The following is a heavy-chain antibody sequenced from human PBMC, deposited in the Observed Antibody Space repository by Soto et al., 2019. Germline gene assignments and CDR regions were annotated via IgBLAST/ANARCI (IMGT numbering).Heavy chain of an antibody. V-gene: IGHV3-30-3*01. CDR1: GFTYSTYT. CDR3: ARDVDRTSHLNWFDP. D-gene: IGHD5-12*01. Sequence: ASGFTYSTYTMHWVRQAPGKGLEWVAVISYDGNNKFYADSVKGRFTISRDSTKQTLYLQMNSLRAEDTAVYYCARDVDRTSHLNWFDPWGQGVMVTVSS. J-gene: IGHJ5*02. CDR2: ISYDGNNK.